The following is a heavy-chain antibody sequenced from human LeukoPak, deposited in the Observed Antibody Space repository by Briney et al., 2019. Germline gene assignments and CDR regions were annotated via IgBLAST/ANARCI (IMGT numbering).Heavy chain of an antibody. D-gene: IGHD1-14*01. J-gene: IGHJ4*02. V-gene: IGHV3-21*01. CDR3: VKDFEPPLDY. Sequence: GGSLRLSCTASSFSFDSHSMNWVRQAPGKGLQWVSSISSDSHHIYYADSVKGRLTISRDNSKNTLYLQMNSLRAGDTAVYYCVKDFEPPLDYWGQGILVTVSS. CDR1: SFSFDSHS. CDR2: ISSDSHHI.